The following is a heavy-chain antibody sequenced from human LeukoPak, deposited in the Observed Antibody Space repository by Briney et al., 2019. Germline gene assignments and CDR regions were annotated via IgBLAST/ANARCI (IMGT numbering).Heavy chain of an antibody. CDR1: GFTFSSDA. V-gene: IGHV3-23*01. J-gene: IGHJ4*02. Sequence: GGSVRLSCTSSGFTFSSDAMTCVRQAPGKGLEWVSSISGSGDGTYYADSVKGRFTISRDNSKNTLYLQMNSLRAEDTAVYYCARFQAATHFDYWGQGTLVTVSS. CDR2: ISGSGDGT. D-gene: IGHD2-15*01. CDR3: ARFQAATHFDY.